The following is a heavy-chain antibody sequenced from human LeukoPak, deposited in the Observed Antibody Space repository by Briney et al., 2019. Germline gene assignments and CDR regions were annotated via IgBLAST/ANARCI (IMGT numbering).Heavy chain of an antibody. CDR1: KFIFTTYT. J-gene: IGHJ6*02. CDR3: AKDSYGFDV. CDR2: VSRGGAST. Sequence: GGSLRLSCAVSKFIFTTYTITWVRQAPGKGLEWVSSVSRGGASTYYADSVKGRFTISRDSSNNTVYLQMRSLRAEDSAVYYCAKDSYGFDVWGQGTTVSVSS. V-gene: IGHV3-23*01.